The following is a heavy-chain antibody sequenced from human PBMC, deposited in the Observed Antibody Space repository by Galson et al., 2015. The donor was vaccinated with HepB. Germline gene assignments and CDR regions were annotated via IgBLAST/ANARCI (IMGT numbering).Heavy chain of an antibody. CDR1: GFNFKTYG. D-gene: IGHD3-3*01. CDR2: IQYDGSSK. V-gene: IGHV3-33*01. J-gene: IGHJ4*02. CDR3: AGGWEWFDY. Sequence: SMRLSCAASGFNFKTYGMHWVRQAPGKGLEWVAVIQYDGSSKYYGDSVKGRFTISRDNPKNTLYLQMDSLRVDDTAVYYCAGGWEWFDYWGQGTLVTVSS.